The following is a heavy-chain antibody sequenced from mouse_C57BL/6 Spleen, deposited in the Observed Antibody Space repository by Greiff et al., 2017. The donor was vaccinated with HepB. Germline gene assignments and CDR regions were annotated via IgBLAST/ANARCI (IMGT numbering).Heavy chain of an antibody. CDR1: GYSITSGYY. D-gene: IGHD1-1*01. V-gene: IGHV3-6*01. Sequence: EVQLVESGPGLVKPSQSLSLTCSVPGYSITSGYYWNWLRQFPGNKLEWVGYISYDGSNNYNPSLKNRISITRDTSKNQFFLKMNSVTTEDTATYYCARDGVGRQSGACFAYWGQGTPVTVSS. CDR2: ISYDGSN. CDR3: ARDGVGRQSGACFAY. J-gene: IGHJ3*01.